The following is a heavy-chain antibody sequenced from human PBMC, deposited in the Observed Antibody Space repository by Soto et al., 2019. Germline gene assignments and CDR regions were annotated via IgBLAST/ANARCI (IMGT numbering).Heavy chain of an antibody. CDR3: ARERITMVRGVHVNRLAP. J-gene: IGHJ5*02. CDR1: GGSISSGGYY. V-gene: IGHV4-31*03. Sequence: PSETLSLTCTVSGGSISSGGYYWSWIRQHPGKGLEWIGYIYYSGSTYYNPSLKSRVTISVDTSKNQFSLKLSSVTAADTAVYYCARERITMVRGVHVNRLAPWGQGTLVTVSS. CDR2: IYYSGST. D-gene: IGHD3-10*01.